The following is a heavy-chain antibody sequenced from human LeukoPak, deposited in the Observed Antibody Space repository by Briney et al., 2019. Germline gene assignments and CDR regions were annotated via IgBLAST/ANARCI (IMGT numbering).Heavy chain of an antibody. V-gene: IGHV4-34*01. Sequence: SETLSLTCAVYGGSFSGYYWSWIRQPPGKGLEWIGEINHSGSTNYNPSLKSRVTISVDTSKNQFSLKLSSVTAADTAVYYCARTGGSGYEDYWGQGTLVTVSS. J-gene: IGHJ4*02. CDR2: INHSGST. D-gene: IGHD5-12*01. CDR3: ARTGGSGYEDY. CDR1: GGSFSGYY.